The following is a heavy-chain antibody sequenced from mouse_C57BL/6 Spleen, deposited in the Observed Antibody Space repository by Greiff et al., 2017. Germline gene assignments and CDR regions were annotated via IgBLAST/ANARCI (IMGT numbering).Heavy chain of an antibody. Sequence: QVQLQQPGAELVRPGSSVKLSCKASGYTFTSYWMHWVKQRPIQGLEWIGNIDPSDSETHYNQKFKDKATLTVDKSSSTAYMQLSSLTSEDSAVYYGARPYYGRYYYAMDYWGQGTSVTVSS. D-gene: IGHD1-1*02. CDR2: IDPSDSET. V-gene: IGHV1-52*01. CDR1: GYTFTSYW. J-gene: IGHJ4*01. CDR3: ARPYYGRYYYAMDY.